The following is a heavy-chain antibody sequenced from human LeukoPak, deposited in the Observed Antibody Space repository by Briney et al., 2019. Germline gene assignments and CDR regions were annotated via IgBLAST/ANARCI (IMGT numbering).Heavy chain of an antibody. CDR3: ARDLDGTTEYYFDY. CDR2: IIPIFGTA. Sequence: GASVKVSCKASGGTFSSYAISWVRQAPGQGLEWMGGIIPIFGTANYAQKLQGRVTITADESTSTAYMELSSLRSEDTAVYYCARDLDGTTEYYFDYWGQGTLVTVSS. V-gene: IGHV1-69*13. CDR1: GGTFSSYA. D-gene: IGHD4-17*01. J-gene: IGHJ4*02.